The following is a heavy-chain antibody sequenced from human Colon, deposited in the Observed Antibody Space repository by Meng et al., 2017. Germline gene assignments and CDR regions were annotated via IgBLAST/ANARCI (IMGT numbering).Heavy chain of an antibody. V-gene: IGHV1-18*01. D-gene: IGHD6-13*01. CDR2: VSVYTT. CDR3: ARTPSGGAVGTIGNWFDP. CDR1: GYTFSSSG. Sequence: QVQLGQSGPEVKKPGASVKVTCKASGYTFSSSGISWVRQAPGQGLEWMGWVSVYTTNYARKFQDRVTMTTDTSTNTAYMELRSLRSDDTAVYYCARTPSGGAVGTIGNWFDPWGQGTLVTVSS. J-gene: IGHJ5*02.